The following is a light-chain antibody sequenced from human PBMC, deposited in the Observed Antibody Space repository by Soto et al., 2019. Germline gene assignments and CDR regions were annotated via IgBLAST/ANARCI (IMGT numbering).Light chain of an antibody. J-gene: IGLJ3*02. V-gene: IGLV1-40*01. CDR3: QAYDYSLTASV. Sequence: QSVLTQPPSVSGAPGQRVTISCTASSSNLGAGYDVHWYQQLPGAAPKLVIFGNRNRPSGVPERFSGSKSGTSASLAITGLQAEDEDDYYCQAYDYSLTASVFGGGTKVTVL. CDR1: SSNLGAGYD. CDR2: GNR.